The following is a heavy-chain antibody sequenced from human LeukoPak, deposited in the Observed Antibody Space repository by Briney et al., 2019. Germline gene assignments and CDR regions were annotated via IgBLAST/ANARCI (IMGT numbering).Heavy chain of an antibody. D-gene: IGHD5-18*01. V-gene: IGHV4-31*03. CDR1: GASISSGGYY. J-gene: IGHJ4*02. CDR3: ARGGISYGIDY. Sequence: PSETLSLTCTVSGASISSGGYYWSWIRQHPGKGLEWIGYIYYSGTTYYNPSLKSRVTISVDTSENQFSLKLTSVAAADTAVYYCARGGISYGIDYWGLGTLVTVSS. CDR2: IYYSGTT.